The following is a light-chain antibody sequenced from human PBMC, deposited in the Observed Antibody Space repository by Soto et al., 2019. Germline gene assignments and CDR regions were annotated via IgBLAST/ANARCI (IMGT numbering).Light chain of an antibody. CDR3: ALHMGGHIGI. J-gene: IGLJ2*01. CDR2: STN. CDR1: SGSVSTSYH. V-gene: IGLV8-61*01. Sequence: QTVVTQESSFSVSPGGTVTLTCGLSSGSVSTSYHPSWYQQTPGQAPRTLIYSTNSRSSGVPDRFSGSILGNKAALTITGAQADDESAYYCALHMGGHIGIFGGGTKVTVL.